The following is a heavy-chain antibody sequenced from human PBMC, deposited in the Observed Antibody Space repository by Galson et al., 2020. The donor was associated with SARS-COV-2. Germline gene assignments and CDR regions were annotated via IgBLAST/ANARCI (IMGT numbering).Heavy chain of an antibody. Sequence: GESLKISCTASGFTFGDYAMSWVRQAPGKGLEWVGFIRSKAYGGTTEYAASVKGRFTISRDDSKSIAYLQMNSLKTEDTAVYYCTRDRSGSYYTPPDYWGQGTLVTVSS. J-gene: IGHJ4*02. CDR1: GFTFGDYA. D-gene: IGHD3-10*01. CDR3: TRDRSGSYYTPPDY. V-gene: IGHV3-49*04. CDR2: IRSKAYGGTT.